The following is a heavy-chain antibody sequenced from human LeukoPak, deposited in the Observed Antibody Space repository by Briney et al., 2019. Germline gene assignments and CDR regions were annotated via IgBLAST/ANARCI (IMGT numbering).Heavy chain of an antibody. CDR2: IKEDGSEK. CDR3: ARDRYSSTWWGSNAFDI. J-gene: IGHJ3*02. Sequence: PGGSLRLSCAASGFTFSSYWMSWVRQAPGKGLEWVANIKEDGSEKYYVDSVKGRFTISRDNAKNSLYLQMNSLRAEDTAVYYCARDRYSSTWWGSNAFDIWGQGTMVTVSS. V-gene: IGHV3-7*01. D-gene: IGHD6-13*01. CDR1: GFTFSSYW.